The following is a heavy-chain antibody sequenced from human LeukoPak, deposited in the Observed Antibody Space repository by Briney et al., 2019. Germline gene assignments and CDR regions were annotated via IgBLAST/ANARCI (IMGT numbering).Heavy chain of an antibody. J-gene: IGHJ6*03. Sequence: GGSLRLSCAASGFTFSSYGMSWVRQAPGKGLEWVSAISGSGGSTYYADSVKGRFTISRDNSKNTLYLQMNSLRAEDTALYYCAKDVANTFSYYYYMDVWGKGTTVTVSS. V-gene: IGHV3-23*01. D-gene: IGHD2/OR15-2a*01. CDR3: AKDVANTFSYYYYMDV. CDR1: GFTFSSYG. CDR2: ISGSGGST.